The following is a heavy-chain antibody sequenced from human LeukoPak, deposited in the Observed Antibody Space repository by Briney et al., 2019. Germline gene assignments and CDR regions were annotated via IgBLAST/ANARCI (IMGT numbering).Heavy chain of an antibody. CDR3: ARQLRGEAVAGHLQPFDY. J-gene: IGHJ4*02. D-gene: IGHD6-19*01. V-gene: IGHV4-59*08. CDR1: GGSISSYY. CDR2: IYYSGST. Sequence: PSETLSLTCTVFGGSISSYYWNWIRQPPGEGLEWIGYIYYSGSTNYNPSLKRRVTISVDTSKNQFSLKLSSVTAADTAVYFCARQLRGEAVAGHLQPFDYWGQGTLVTVSS.